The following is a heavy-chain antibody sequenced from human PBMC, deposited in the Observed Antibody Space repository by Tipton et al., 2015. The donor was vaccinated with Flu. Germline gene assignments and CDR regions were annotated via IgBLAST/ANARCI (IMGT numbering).Heavy chain of an antibody. CDR3: TRRGLYSSYWYFDL. D-gene: IGHD3-22*01. J-gene: IGHJ2*01. Sequence: SLRLSCAASGFTFSGSAMHWVRQASGKGLEWVGRIRSKANSYATAYAASVKGRFTISRDDSKNTAYLQMNSLKTEDTAVYYCTRRGLYSSYWYFDLWGRGTLVTVSS. CDR1: GFTFSGSA. CDR2: IRSKANSYAT. V-gene: IGHV3-73*01.